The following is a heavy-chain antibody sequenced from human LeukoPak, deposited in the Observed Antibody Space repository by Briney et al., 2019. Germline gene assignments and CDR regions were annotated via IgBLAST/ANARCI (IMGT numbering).Heavy chain of an antibody. D-gene: IGHD1-1*01. CDR1: GFTVSSNY. CDR3: AREVKNWNGAFDI. CDR2: IYSGGST. V-gene: IGHV3-53*01. Sequence: GGSRRLSCAASGFTVSSNYMSWVRQAPGKGLEWVSVIYSGGSTYYADSVKGRFTISRDNSKNTLYLQMNSLRAEDTAVYYCAREVKNWNGAFDIWGQGTMVTVSS. J-gene: IGHJ3*02.